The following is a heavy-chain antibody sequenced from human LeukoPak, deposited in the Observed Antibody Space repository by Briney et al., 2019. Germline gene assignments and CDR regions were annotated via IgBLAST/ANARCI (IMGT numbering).Heavy chain of an antibody. CDR2: ISDIGSI. V-gene: IGHV4-59*08. D-gene: IGHD2-8*02. Sequence: LETLSLTCTVSGGSISSYYWSWIRQPPGKGPEWIAYISDIGSINYNPSLKSRVTISLDTSKNQFSLKLSSVTAADTAVYYCAGHHPRNTVDFWGQGTLVTVSS. CDR1: GGSISSYY. J-gene: IGHJ4*02. CDR3: AGHHPRNTVDF.